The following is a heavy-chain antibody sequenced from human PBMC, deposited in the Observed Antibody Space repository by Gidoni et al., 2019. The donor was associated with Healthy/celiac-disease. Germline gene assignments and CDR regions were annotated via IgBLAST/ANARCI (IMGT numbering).Heavy chain of an antibody. D-gene: IGHD3-10*01. J-gene: IGHJ6*02. Sequence: EVQLLESGGGLVHPGGSLRLSCAAPGFTFSSYAMSWVRQAPGKGLEWGSAIRGSGGSTYYADSVKGRFTISRDNSKNTLYLQMNSLRAEDTAVYYCAKSMVRGDPYGMDVWGQGTTVTVSS. CDR3: AKSMVRGDPYGMDV. CDR1: GFTFSSYA. V-gene: IGHV3-23*01. CDR2: IRGSGGST.